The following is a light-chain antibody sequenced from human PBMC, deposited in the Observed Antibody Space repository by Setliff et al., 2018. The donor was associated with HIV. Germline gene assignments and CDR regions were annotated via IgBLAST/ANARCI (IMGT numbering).Light chain of an antibody. CDR1: SSDVGGYNY. Sequence: QSALTQPASVSGSPGQSITISCTGTSSDVGGYNYVSWYQQHPGKAPKLMIYDVSKRPSGVSNRFSGSKPGNTASLTISGLQAGDEADYYCSSYTSSSTYVFGSGTKVTV. V-gene: IGLV2-14*01. J-gene: IGLJ1*01. CDR3: SSYTSSSTYV. CDR2: DVS.